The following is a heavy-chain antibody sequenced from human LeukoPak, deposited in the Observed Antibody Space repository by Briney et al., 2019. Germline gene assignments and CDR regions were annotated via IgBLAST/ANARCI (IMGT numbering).Heavy chain of an antibody. J-gene: IGHJ4*02. Sequence: GGSLRLSCAGSGFIFSNAWMSWVRQAPGKGLEWVGRIKSKTDGGTTDYAAAVKGRFTISRDDSKNTLSLQMNSLQTEDAAVYYCATRGATVTTSSFDYWGQGTLVTVSS. CDR3: ATRGATVTTSSFDY. CDR2: IKSKTDGGTT. D-gene: IGHD4-17*01. V-gene: IGHV3-15*01. CDR1: GFIFSNAW.